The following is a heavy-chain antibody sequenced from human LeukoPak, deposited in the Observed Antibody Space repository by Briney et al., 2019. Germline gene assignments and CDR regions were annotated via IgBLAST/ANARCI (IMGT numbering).Heavy chain of an antibody. CDR2: ISSNGVNT. D-gene: IGHD6-13*01. CDR3: ARDRGSSWYFGTAK. CDR1: GFIFNNYV. J-gene: IGHJ4*02. V-gene: IGHV3-64*01. Sequence: GGSLRLSCAASGFIFNNYVMHWVRQAPGKGLEYVSSISSNGVNTYYANSVKGRFTISRDNSKNTLYLQMGSLRAEDTAVYYCARDRGSSWYFGTAKWGQGTLVTVSS.